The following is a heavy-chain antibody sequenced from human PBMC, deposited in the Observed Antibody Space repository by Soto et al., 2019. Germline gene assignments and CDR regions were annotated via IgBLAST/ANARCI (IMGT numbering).Heavy chain of an antibody. CDR1: RGSSSSDNW. CDR2: IYYSGTT. Sequence: SETLSLTCAVSRGSSSSDNWWIWVRQAPGKGLECIGQIYYSGTTNYNPSLKSRVTISVDTSKNQFSLKLSSVTAADTAVYYCARAIGTSPFVDLWGRGTLVTVSS. D-gene: IGHD1-7*01. J-gene: IGHJ2*01. CDR3: ARAIGTSPFVDL. V-gene: IGHV4-4*02.